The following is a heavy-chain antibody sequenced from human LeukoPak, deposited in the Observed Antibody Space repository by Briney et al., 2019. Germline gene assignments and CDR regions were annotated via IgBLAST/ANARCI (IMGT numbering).Heavy chain of an antibody. Sequence: GASVKVSCKASGGTFSSYAISWVRQAPGQGLEWMGGIIPIFGTANYAQKFQGRVTITADESTSTAYMELRSLRSEDTAVYYCARSGYYDSSGYYYFDYWGQGTLVTVSS. CDR2: IIPIFGTA. J-gene: IGHJ4*02. V-gene: IGHV1-69*13. CDR1: GGTFSSYA. D-gene: IGHD3-22*01. CDR3: ARSGYYDSSGYYYFDY.